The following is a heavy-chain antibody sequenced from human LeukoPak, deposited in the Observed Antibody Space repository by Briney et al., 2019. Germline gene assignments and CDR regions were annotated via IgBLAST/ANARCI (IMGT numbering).Heavy chain of an antibody. J-gene: IGHJ4*02. V-gene: IGHV4-39*01. Sequence: PSETLSLTCTVSGGSISGSIYYWGWIRQPPGKGLEWIGSIYYSGSTYYNPSLKSRVTISVDTSKNQFSLKLSSVTAADTAVYYCASLGWYRVAVGYWGQGTLVTVSS. CDR2: IYYSGST. D-gene: IGHD6-19*01. CDR1: GGSISGSIYY. CDR3: ASLGWYRVAVGY.